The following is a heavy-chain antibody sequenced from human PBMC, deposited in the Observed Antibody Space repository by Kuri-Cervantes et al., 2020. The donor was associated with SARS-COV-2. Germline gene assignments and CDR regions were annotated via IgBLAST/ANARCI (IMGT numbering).Heavy chain of an antibody. V-gene: IGHV3-64*02. J-gene: IGHJ4*02. Sequence: GESLKISCAASGFTFSTYRMHWIRQAPGKGLEYVSAITSDGDTTFYADSVKGRFTISRDNSKNTLYLQLGSLRAEDMAVYYCAREPLFGDLDFWGQGTLVTVSS. D-gene: IGHD3-10*01. CDR1: GFTFSTYR. CDR3: AREPLFGDLDF. CDR2: ITSDGDTT.